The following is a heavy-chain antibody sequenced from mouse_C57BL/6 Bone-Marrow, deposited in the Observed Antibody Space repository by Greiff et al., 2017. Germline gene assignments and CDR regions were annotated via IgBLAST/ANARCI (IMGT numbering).Heavy chain of an antibody. J-gene: IGHJ2*01. CDR3: ARYGYYGYTYFDY. Sequence: VQLQQSGPELVKPGASVKISCKASGYAFSSSWMNWVKQRPGKGLEWIGRIYPGDGDTNYNGKFKGKATLTADKASSTAYMQLSSLTSEDSAVYFCARYGYYGYTYFDYWGQGTTLPVSS. CDR1: GYAFSSSW. V-gene: IGHV1-82*01. D-gene: IGHD1-2*01. CDR2: IYPGDGDT.